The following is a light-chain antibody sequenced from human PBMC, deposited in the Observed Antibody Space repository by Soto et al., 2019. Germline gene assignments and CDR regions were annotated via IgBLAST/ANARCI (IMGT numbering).Light chain of an antibody. V-gene: IGLV2-18*02. CDR1: STDVGSYNR. J-gene: IGLJ2*01. CDR3: SSYTSSNSVV. CDR2: EVS. Sequence: QSALTQPPSVSGSPGQSVTISCTGTSTDVGSYNRVSWYQQSPGTAPKLMIYEVSYWPSGVPDRFSGSKSGNTASLTISGLQAEDEADYYCSSYTSSNSVVFGGGTKLTVL.